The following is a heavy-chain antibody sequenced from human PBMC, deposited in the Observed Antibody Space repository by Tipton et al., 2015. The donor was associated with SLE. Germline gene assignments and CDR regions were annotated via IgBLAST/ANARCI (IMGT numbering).Heavy chain of an antibody. CDR1: GGSISSSSYY. V-gene: IGHV4-39*07. J-gene: IGHJ4*02. CDR2: IYYSGST. Sequence: TLSPTCTVSGGSISSSSYYWGWIRQPPGKGLEWIGSIYYSGSTYYNPSLKSRVTISVDTSKNQFSLKLSSVTAADTAVYYCARDEELGYFDYWGQGTLVTVSS. CDR3: ARDEELGYFDY. D-gene: IGHD7-27*01.